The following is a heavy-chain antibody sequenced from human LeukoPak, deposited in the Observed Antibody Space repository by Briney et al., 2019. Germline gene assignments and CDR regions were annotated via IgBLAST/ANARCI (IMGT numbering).Heavy chain of an antibody. Sequence: GASVTVSCKASGYTFTGYYMHWVRQAPGQGLEWMGWINPNSGGTNYAQKFQGRVTMTRDTSISTAYMELSRLRSDDTAVYYCARVWQWLANDAFDIWGQGTMVTVSS. CDR2: INPNSGGT. D-gene: IGHD6-19*01. J-gene: IGHJ3*02. V-gene: IGHV1-2*02. CDR3: ARVWQWLANDAFDI. CDR1: GYTFTGYY.